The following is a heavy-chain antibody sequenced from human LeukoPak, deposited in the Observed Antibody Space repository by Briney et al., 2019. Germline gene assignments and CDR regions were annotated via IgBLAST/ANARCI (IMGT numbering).Heavy chain of an antibody. J-gene: IGHJ4*02. CDR1: GGSFSGYY. Sequence: SETLSLTCAVYGGSFSGYYWSWIRQPPGKGLEWIGEINHSGSTNYNPSLKSRVTISVDTSKNQFSLELSSVTAADTAVYYCASHSGGYAYWGQGTLVTVSS. CDR2: INHSGST. V-gene: IGHV4-34*01. CDR3: ASHSGGYAY. D-gene: IGHD5-12*01.